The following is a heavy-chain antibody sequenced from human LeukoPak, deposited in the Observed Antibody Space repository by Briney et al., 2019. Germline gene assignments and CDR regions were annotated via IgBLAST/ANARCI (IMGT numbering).Heavy chain of an antibody. CDR1: GFSSSDYY. J-gene: IGHJ6*02. Sequence: GGSLRLSCAASGFSSSDYYMAWIRQAPGKGLEWVAFISSSTTSTYYADSVKGRFTVSGDNAKNSLSLQMSSLRVEDTGVYYCASNMAANYHYFYGIDVWGQGTTVTVSS. CDR2: ISSSTTST. D-gene: IGHD6-6*01. CDR3: ASNMAANYHYFYGIDV. V-gene: IGHV3-11*01.